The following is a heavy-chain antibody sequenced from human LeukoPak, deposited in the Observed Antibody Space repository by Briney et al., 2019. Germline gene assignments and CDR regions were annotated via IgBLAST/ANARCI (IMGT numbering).Heavy chain of an antibody. D-gene: IGHD6-19*01. CDR2: MNPNSGNT. J-gene: IGHJ4*02. CDR3: ARGGYSSGWYAI. V-gene: IGHV1-8*01. Sequence: VASVKVSCKASGYTFTSYDINWVRQATGQGLEWMGWMNPNSGNTGYAQKFQGRVTMTRNTSISTVYMELSSLRSEDTAVYYCARGGYSSGWYAIWGQGTLVTVSS. CDR1: GYTFTSYD.